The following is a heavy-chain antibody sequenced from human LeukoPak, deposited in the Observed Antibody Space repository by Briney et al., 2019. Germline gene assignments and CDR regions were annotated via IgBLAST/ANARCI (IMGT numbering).Heavy chain of an antibody. Sequence: GGSLRLSCAASGFTFSRHSMNWVRQAPGKGLEWVSYISSSSSTIYYADSVKGRFTISRDNSKNTLYLQMNSLRAEDTAVYYCARDFNSFFDYWGQGTLVTVSS. CDR2: ISSSSSTI. D-gene: IGHD3-16*02. J-gene: IGHJ4*02. CDR1: GFTFSRHS. CDR3: ARDFNSFFDY. V-gene: IGHV3-48*01.